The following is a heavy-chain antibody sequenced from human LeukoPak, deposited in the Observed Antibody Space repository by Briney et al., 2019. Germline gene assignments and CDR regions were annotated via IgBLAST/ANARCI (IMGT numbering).Heavy chain of an antibody. V-gene: IGHV1-69*05. Sequence: SVKVSCKASGGTFSSYAISWVRQAPGQGLEWMGGHIPTFGTANYAHKFHERVTITTAESTRTAYMELSSLRSEDTAVYYCASIFSRGGYYYDSIGYVSSARWGQGTLVTVSS. J-gene: IGHJ4*02. CDR1: GGTFSSYA. CDR2: HIPTFGTA. CDR3: ASIFSRGGYYYDSIGYVSSAR. D-gene: IGHD3-22*01.